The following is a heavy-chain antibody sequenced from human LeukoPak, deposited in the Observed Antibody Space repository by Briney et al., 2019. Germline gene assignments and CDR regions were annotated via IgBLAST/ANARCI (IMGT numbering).Heavy chain of an antibody. Sequence: SETLSLTCTVSVASVSSGGYYWSWLRQPPGKGLEWIVYIYYSVSTNYNPSLKSRFTISVDTSKNQCSLKVSSVTAADTAVYYCARRGGSGRSFDYWGQGTLVTVSS. CDR2: IYYSVST. J-gene: IGHJ4*02. D-gene: IGHD3-10*01. V-gene: IGHV4-61*08. CDR3: ARRGGSGRSFDY. CDR1: VASVSSGGYY.